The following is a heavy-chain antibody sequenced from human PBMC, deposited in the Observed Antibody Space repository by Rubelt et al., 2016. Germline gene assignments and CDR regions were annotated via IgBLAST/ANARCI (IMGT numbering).Heavy chain of an antibody. J-gene: IGHJ6*02. CDR1: GGSFSGYY. CDR2: INHSGST. V-gene: IGHV4-34*01. CDR3: ARGRMGFHYYYYGMDV. D-gene: IGHD1-26*01. Sequence: QVQLQQWGAGLLKPSETLSLTCAVYGGSFSGYYWSWIRQPPGKGLEWIGEINHSGSTNYNPSLKSQVTISVDTSKNQFSLQLSSVTAADTAVYDCARGRMGFHYYYYGMDVWGQGTTVTVSS.